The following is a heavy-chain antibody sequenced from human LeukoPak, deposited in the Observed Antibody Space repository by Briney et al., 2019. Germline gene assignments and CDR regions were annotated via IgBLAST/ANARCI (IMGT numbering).Heavy chain of an antibody. CDR1: GYSFTNYW. CDR2: IYPGDSDT. Sequence: GESLKISCKGSGYSFTNYWIGWVRQMPGKGLEWMGVIYPGDSDTRYGPSFQGQVTISADKSISTAYLQWSSLKASDTAMYYCARAESYSPFDYWGQGTLVTVSS. J-gene: IGHJ4*02. CDR3: ARAESYSPFDY. V-gene: IGHV5-51*01. D-gene: IGHD4-11*01.